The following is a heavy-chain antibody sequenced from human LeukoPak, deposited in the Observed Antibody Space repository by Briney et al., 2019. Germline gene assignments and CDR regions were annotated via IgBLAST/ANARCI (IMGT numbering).Heavy chain of an antibody. CDR2: IYYSGST. D-gene: IGHD5-24*01. V-gene: IGHV4-59*01. CDR3: ARDHKMYYFDY. Sequence: PSETLSLTCTVSGGSISSYYWSWIRQPPGKGLEWIGYIYYSGSTNYNPSLKSRVTISVDTSKNQFSLKLSSVTAADTAVYCCARDHKMYYFDYWGQGTLVTVSS. CDR1: GGSISSYY. J-gene: IGHJ4*02.